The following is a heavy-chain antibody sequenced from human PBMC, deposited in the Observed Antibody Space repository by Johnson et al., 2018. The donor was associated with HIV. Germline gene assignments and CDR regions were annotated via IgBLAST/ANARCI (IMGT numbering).Heavy chain of an antibody. CDR1: GFTFSSYA. D-gene: IGHD3-10*01. CDR3: ASLLIFDI. J-gene: IGHJ3*02. V-gene: IGHV3-15*01. Sequence: VQLLESGGGLVQPGGSLRLSCAASGFTFSSYAMHWVRQAPGQGLEWVGRIKSKTDGGTTDYAAPVKGRFTISRDDSKNTLYLQMNSLRAEDTAVYYCASLLIFDIWGQGTMVTVSS. CDR2: IKSKTDGGTT.